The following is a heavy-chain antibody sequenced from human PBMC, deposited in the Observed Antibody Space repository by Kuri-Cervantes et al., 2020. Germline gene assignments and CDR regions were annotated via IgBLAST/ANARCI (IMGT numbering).Heavy chain of an antibody. D-gene: IGHD2-15*01. CDR1: GYSISSGYY. CDR2: IYYSGST. J-gene: IGHJ6*03. Sequence: SQTLSLTCAVSGYSISSGYYWGWIRQPPGKGLEWIGSIYYSGSTYYNPSLKSRVTISVDTSKNQFSLKLSSVTAADTAVYYCARRPGYCSGGSCYSYYMDVWGKGTTVTVSS. CDR3: ARRPGYCSGGSCYSYYMDV. V-gene: IGHV4-38-2*01.